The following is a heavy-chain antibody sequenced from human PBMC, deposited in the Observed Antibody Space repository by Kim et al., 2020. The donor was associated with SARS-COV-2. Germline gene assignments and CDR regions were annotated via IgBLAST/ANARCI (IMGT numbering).Heavy chain of an antibody. J-gene: IGHJ4*02. CDR2: IYYDGNT. V-gene: IGHV3-53*01. D-gene: IGHD5-12*01. CDR1: GFSVSRFY. Sequence: GGSLRLSCAASGFSVSRFYMTWVRQAPGKGLEWVSVIYYDGNTDYADSVRGRFTISRDNSENTLYLQMNSLRAEDTSVYYCARDHLDGYNIWGQGTLVT. CDR3: ARDHLDGYNI.